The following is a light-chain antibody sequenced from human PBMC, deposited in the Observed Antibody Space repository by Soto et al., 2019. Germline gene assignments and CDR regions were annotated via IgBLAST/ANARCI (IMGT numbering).Light chain of an antibody. CDR1: NSDVGIYDF. CDR3: SSYTSSSTPYYV. CDR2: EVS. Sequence: QSVLAQPASVSGTPGQSITISCTGSNSDVGIYDFVSWYQHHPGRAPKLIVSEVSHRPSGVSNRFSGSKSGNTASLTISGLQAEDEADYYCSSYTSSSTPYYVFGTGTKVTVL. V-gene: IGLV2-14*01. J-gene: IGLJ1*01.